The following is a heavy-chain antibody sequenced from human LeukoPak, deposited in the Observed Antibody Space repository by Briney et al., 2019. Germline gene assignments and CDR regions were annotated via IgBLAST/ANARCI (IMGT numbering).Heavy chain of an antibody. CDR3: ARIGAGSSRDY. D-gene: IGHD6-13*01. CDR2: IVGSSST. J-gene: IGHJ4*02. CDR1: GFTFSSFS. V-gene: IGHV3-21*01. Sequence: GGSLTLSCAASGFTFSSFSMNWVRQAPGEGLEWVSSIVGSSSTYYADSLKGRFTISRDNAKSSLYLQMNSLRAEDTAVYYCARIGAGSSRDYWGQGTLVTVSS.